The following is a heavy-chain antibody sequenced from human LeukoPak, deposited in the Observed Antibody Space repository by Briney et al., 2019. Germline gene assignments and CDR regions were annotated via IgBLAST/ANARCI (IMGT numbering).Heavy chain of an antibody. CDR2: TYYRSKWYN. Sequence: SQTLSLTCAISGDSVSSNSAAWNWIRQSPSRGLEWLGRTYYRSKWYNDYAVSVKSRITINPDTSKNQFSLQLNSVTPEDTAVYYCARDKGSSWYYYPGYYYYYYGMDVWGQGTTVTVSS. J-gene: IGHJ6*02. D-gene: IGHD6-13*01. CDR3: ARDKGSSWYYYPGYYYYYYGMDV. V-gene: IGHV6-1*01. CDR1: GDSVSSNSAA.